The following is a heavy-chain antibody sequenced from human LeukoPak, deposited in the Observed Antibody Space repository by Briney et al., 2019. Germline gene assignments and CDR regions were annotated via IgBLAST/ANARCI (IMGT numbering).Heavy chain of an antibody. V-gene: IGHV3-30*02. Sequence: PGGSLRLSCAASGFTFSSYGMHWVRQAPGKGLEWVAFIRYDGSNKYYADSVKGRFTISRDNAKNSLYLQMNSLRAEDTAVYYCARAQRSLTYYYDSSGLYYFDYWGQGTLVTVSS. CDR1: GFTFSSYG. CDR3: ARAQRSLTYYYDSSGLYYFDY. D-gene: IGHD3-22*01. CDR2: IRYDGSNK. J-gene: IGHJ4*02.